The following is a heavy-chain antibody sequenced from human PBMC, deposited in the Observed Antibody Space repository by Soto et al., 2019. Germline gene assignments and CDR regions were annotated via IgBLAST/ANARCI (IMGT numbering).Heavy chain of an antibody. CDR1: GFTFDDYA. CDR2: ISWNSGSI. Sequence: EVQLVESGGGLVQPGRSLRLSCAASGFTFDDYAMHWVRQAPGKGLEWVSGISWNSGSIGYADSVKGRFTISRDNAKNSLYLQMNSLGAEDTALYYCAKDSGYDCFDVWGKGTTVTVSS. V-gene: IGHV3-9*01. CDR3: AKDSGYDCFDV. J-gene: IGHJ6*03.